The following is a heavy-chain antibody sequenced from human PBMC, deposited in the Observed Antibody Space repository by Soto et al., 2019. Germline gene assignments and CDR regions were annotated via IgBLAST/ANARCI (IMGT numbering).Heavy chain of an antibody. CDR2: IYTSGST. Sequence: SETRSLTCTVSGGSISNYYWSWIRQPAGKGLEWIGRIYTSGSTDYNPSLKSRVTMSVDTSKNQFSLRLSSVTAADTAVYYCARGHCTSTSCYPSDYWGQGALVNVSS. D-gene: IGHD2-2*01. V-gene: IGHV4-4*07. CDR1: GGSISNYY. CDR3: ARGHCTSTSCYPSDY. J-gene: IGHJ4*02.